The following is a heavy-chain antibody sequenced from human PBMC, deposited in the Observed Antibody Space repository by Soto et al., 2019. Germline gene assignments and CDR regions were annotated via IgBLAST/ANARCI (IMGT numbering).Heavy chain of an antibody. CDR2: IIPIFGTA. Sequence: QVQLVQSGAEVKKPGSSVKVSCKASGGTFSSYAISWVRQAPGQGLEWMGGIIPIFGTANYAQKFQGRVTITADETTSTAYMELSSMRSEDTAVYYCARDRYSGWQYYYYGMDVWGQGTTVTVSS. D-gene: IGHD6-19*01. CDR1: GGTFSSYA. V-gene: IGHV1-69*12. CDR3: ARDRYSGWQYYYYGMDV. J-gene: IGHJ6*02.